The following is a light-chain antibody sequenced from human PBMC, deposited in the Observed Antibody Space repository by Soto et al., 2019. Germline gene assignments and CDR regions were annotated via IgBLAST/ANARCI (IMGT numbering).Light chain of an antibody. CDR3: VLYMGSGIWV. CDR1: SGSVSTDYY. J-gene: IGLJ3*02. V-gene: IGLV8-61*01. CDR2: NTN. Sequence: QAVVTQEPSFSVSPGGTVTLTCGLSSGSVSTDYYPSWYQQTPGRAPRTLIYNTNTRSSGVPDRFSGSILGNKAALTITWAQANDESDYYCVLYMGSGIWVFGGGTKLTVL.